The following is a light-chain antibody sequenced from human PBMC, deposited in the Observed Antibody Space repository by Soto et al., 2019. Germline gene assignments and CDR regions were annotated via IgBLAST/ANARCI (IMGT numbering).Light chain of an antibody. CDR3: QQYGSSPWP. CDR2: TAS. J-gene: IGKJ1*01. CDR1: QSVDSSY. V-gene: IGKV3-20*01. Sequence: EIVLTQSPGTLSLSPGERATLSCRASQSVDSSYLAWYQQKPGQAPRLLIYTASTRATGIPDRFSGSGSGTDFTLTISRLEPEDFPVYYCQQYGSSPWPFGQGTKVEI.